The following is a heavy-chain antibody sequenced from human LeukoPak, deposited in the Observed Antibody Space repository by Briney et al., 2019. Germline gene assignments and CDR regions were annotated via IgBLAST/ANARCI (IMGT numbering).Heavy chain of an antibody. J-gene: IGHJ6*02. Sequence: GGSLRLSCAASGFTFSSYTMHWVRQAPGKGLEWVSVIYSGGSTYYADSVKGRFTISRDNSKNTLYLQMNSLRAEDTAVYYCARDYFNRMLGGMDVWGQGTTVTVSS. CDR2: IYSGGST. V-gene: IGHV3-53*01. CDR3: ARDYFNRMLGGMDV. CDR1: GFTFSSYT. D-gene: IGHD3-16*01.